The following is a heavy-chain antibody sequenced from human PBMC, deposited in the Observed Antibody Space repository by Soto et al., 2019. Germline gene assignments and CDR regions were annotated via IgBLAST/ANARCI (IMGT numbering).Heavy chain of an antibody. Sequence: SETLSLTCTVSGGSISSYYWSWIRQPPGKGLEWIGYIYYSGSTNYNPSLKSRVTISVDTSKNQFSLKLSSVTAADTAVYYCARDTAPYGDYYYYMDVWGKGTTVTVSS. CDR3: ARDTAPYGDYYYYMDV. CDR2: IYYSGST. D-gene: IGHD4-17*01. J-gene: IGHJ6*03. V-gene: IGHV4-59*01. CDR1: GGSISSYY.